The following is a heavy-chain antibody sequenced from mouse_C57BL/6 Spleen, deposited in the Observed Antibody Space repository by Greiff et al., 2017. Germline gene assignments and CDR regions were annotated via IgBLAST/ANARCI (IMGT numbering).Heavy chain of an antibody. D-gene: IGHD1-1*01. J-gene: IGHJ3*01. CDR1: GYAFSSSW. V-gene: IGHV1-82*01. CDR2: IYPGDGDT. CDR3: ACPYYYGSSPFAY. Sequence: VQLQESGPELVKPGASVKISCKASGYAFSSSWMNWVKQRPGKGLEWIGRIYPGDGDTNYNGKFKGKATLTADKSSSTAYMQLSSLTSEDSAVYCCACPYYYGSSPFAYWGQGTLVTVSA.